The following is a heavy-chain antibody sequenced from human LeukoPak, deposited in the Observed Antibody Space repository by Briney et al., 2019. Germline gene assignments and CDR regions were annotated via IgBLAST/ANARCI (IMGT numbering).Heavy chain of an antibody. V-gene: IGHV1-2*06. CDR1: GYTFTGYY. Sequence: ASVRVSCKASGYTFTGYYMHWVRQAPGQGLEWMGRINPKSGGTNYAQEFQGRVTMTRDTSINTAYMELSRVRSDDTAVYYCAISTSPYVIEVWTNGPLDYWGQGTLVTVSS. J-gene: IGHJ4*02. CDR2: INPKSGGT. CDR3: AISTSPYVIEVWTNGPLDY. D-gene: IGHD3-22*01.